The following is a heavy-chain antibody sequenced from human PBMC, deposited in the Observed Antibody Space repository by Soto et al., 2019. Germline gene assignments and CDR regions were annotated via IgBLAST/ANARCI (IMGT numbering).Heavy chain of an antibody. V-gene: IGHV3-23*01. D-gene: IGHD1-1*01. CDR1: GFTFSGFTFSSYA. CDR2: ISGTGVST. CDR3: AKGGRPPREPFMDV. J-gene: IGHJ6*02. Sequence: EVQLLESGGGLVQPGGSLRLSCAASGFTFSGFTFSSYAMTWVRQAPGKGLEWVSTISGTGVSTYYADSVKGRFTISRDNSKDTLYLRMNSLRAEDMAVYYCAKGGRPPREPFMDVWGQGTTVTVSS.